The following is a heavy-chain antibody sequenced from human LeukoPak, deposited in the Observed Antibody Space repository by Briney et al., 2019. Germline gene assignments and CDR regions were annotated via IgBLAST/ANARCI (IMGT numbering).Heavy chain of an antibody. CDR2: IYYSGTT. CDR1: GGSVSSGGHY. V-gene: IGHV4-31*03. CDR3: ARTVVIAATYWFDP. Sequence: SETLSLTCTVSGGSVSSGGHYWTWIRQYPGKGLEWIGYIYYSGTTHYNPSLKSRVTISFDTSKNQFSLNLSSVTAADTAVYYCARTVVIAATYWFDPWGQGSLVTVSS. D-gene: IGHD2-15*01. J-gene: IGHJ5*02.